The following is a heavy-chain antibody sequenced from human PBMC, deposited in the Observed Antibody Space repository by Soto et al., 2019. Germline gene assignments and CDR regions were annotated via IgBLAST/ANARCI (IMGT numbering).Heavy chain of an antibody. V-gene: IGHV3-23*01. Sequence: PGGSLRLSCAASGFTFSSYAMSWVRQAPGKRLEWVSAISGSGGSTYYADSVKGRFTISRDNSKNTLYLQMNSLRAEDTAVYYCAKDCHKLGIAARPPCDYWGQGTLVTVSS. J-gene: IGHJ4*02. CDR1: GFTFSSYA. CDR3: AKDCHKLGIAARPPCDY. CDR2: ISGSGGST. D-gene: IGHD6-6*01.